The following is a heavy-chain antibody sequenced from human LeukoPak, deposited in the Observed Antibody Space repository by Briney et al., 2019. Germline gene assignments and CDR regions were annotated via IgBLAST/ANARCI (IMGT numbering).Heavy chain of an antibody. D-gene: IGHD4-23*01. J-gene: IGHJ4*02. Sequence: PGGSLRLSCAASGLTFSSYAMSWVRQAPGKGLEWVSAISGSGGSTYYADSVKGRFTISRDNSKNTLYLQMNSLRAEDTAVYYCAKDGSYGGNTGHFFDYWGQGTLVTVSS. CDR3: AKDGSYGGNTGHFFDY. CDR2: ISGSGGST. V-gene: IGHV3-23*01. CDR1: GLTFSSYA.